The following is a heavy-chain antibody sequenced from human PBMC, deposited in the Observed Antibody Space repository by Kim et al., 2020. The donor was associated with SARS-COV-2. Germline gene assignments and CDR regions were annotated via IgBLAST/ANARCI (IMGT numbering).Heavy chain of an antibody. CDR1: GGSISSYY. V-gene: IGHV4-59*01. CDR3: ARSPAFVTGTTFYYYYGMDV. CDR2: IYYSGST. J-gene: IGHJ6*02. Sequence: SETLSLTCTVSGGSISSYYWSWIRQPPGKGLEWIGYIYYSGSTNYNPSLKSRVTISVDTSKNQFSLKLSSVTAADTAVYYCARSPAFVTGTTFYYYYGMDVWGQGTTVTVSS. D-gene: IGHD1-7*01.